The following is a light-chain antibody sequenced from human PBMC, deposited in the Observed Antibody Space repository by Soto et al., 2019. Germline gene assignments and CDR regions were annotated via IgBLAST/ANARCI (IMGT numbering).Light chain of an antibody. CDR3: YSYAGSYTFYV. CDR2: DVS. CDR1: SSDVGGYNY. Sequence: QSALTQPCSVSGSPGQSVTISCTGTSSDVGGYNYVSWYQQYPGKAPKLMIYDVSKRPSGVPDRFSGSKSGNTASLTISGLQAEDEADYYCYSYAGSYTFYVFGTGTKLTVL. J-gene: IGLJ1*01. V-gene: IGLV2-11*01.